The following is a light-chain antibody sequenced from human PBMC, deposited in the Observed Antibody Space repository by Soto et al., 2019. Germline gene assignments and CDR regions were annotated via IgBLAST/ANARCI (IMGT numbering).Light chain of an antibody. CDR1: RGTMASNS. V-gene: IGLV6-57*04. CDR3: QAYDYSLTASV. Sequence: NFMLTQPHSVSESPGRTMTLCRTRSRGTMASNSVQWPQQRPGSAPTTVFNEDYQRPSGVPERFSGSKSGTSASLAITGLQAEDEADYYCQAYDYSLTASVFGGGTKLTVL. CDR2: EDY. J-gene: IGLJ3*02.